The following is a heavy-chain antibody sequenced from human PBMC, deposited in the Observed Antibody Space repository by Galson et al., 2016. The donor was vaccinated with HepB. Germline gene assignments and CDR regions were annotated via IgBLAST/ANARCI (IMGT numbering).Heavy chain of an antibody. D-gene: IGHD6-13*01. CDR2: ISGSGGIT. V-gene: IGHV3-23*01. J-gene: IGHJ3*01. CDR1: GFTFSNYA. Sequence: SLRLSCAASGFTFSNYAMNWVRQAPGKGLEWVSGISGSGGITYYADSVKGRFTISRDNSKNTLYLQMISLRAEDTAVYYCAKRGQQLVKDAFDVWGQGTLVTASS. CDR3: AKRGQQLVKDAFDV.